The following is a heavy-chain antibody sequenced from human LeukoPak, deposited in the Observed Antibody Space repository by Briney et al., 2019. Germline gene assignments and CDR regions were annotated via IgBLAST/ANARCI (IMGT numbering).Heavy chain of an antibody. V-gene: IGHV3-74*01. CDR1: GFTFSNYW. Sequence: SGGSLRLSCAASGFTFSNYWMHWVRQAPGKGLVYVSRINSDGSSANYADSVQGRFTISRDNAKNTLYLEMNSLRAEDTAVYYCVRNFHRRLYDSSGYYPYWGQGTLVTVSS. CDR2: INSDGSSA. D-gene: IGHD3-22*01. CDR3: VRNFHRRLYDSSGYYPY. J-gene: IGHJ4*02.